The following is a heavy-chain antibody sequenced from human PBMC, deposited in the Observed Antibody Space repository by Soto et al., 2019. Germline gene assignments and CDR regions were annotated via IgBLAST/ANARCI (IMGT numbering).Heavy chain of an antibody. CDR2: ISRDSVYI. J-gene: IGHJ4*02. CDR3: ANSDILTGYFI. CDR1: GFTFSSYS. V-gene: IGHV3-21*01. Sequence: EVQLVESWGGLVTPGESLTLSCVASGFTFSSYSMNWVRQAPGKGLEWVSSISRDSVYIFYADSVQGRFAISRDNAKNSLYLQMHSLRAEDTAVYYCANSDILTGYFIWGQGTLVSVSS. D-gene: IGHD3-9*01.